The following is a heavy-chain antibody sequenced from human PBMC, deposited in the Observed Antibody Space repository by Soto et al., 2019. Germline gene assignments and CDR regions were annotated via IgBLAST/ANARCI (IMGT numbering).Heavy chain of an antibody. CDR3: AKVGQGGLQYPNRPFDF. J-gene: IGHJ4*02. CDR2: ISYDGSNK. Sequence: GGSLRLSCAASGFTSNSYGMHWVRQALGQGLEWVTLISYDGSNKYYADSVKGRFTISRDNSKNTLYLHMTRLRVEDMAVYYGAKVGQGGLQYPNRPFDFLGRGTLFTVAS. D-gene: IGHD5-12*01. V-gene: IGHV3-30*18. CDR1: GFTSNSYG.